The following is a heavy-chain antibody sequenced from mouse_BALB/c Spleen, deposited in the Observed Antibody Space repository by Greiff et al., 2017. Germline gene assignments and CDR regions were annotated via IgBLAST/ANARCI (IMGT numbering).Heavy chain of an antibody. CDR1: GYTFTSYW. D-gene: IGHD1-1*01. CDR3: ARITTVVERYFDY. Sequence: VQLQQSGAELARPGASVKLSCKASGYTFTSYWMQWVKQRPGQGLEWIGAIYPGDGDTRYTQKFKGKATLTADKSSSTAYMQLSSLASEDSAVYYCARITTVVERYFDYWGQGTTLTVSS. J-gene: IGHJ2*01. V-gene: IGHV1-87*01. CDR2: IYPGDGDT.